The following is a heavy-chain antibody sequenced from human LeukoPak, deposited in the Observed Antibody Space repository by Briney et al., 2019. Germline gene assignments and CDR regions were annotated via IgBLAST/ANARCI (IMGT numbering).Heavy chain of an antibody. CDR3: TSTYYDILTGYYVGLDY. Sequence: GGSLRLSCAASGFTFSSYSMNWVRQAPGKGLEWVGFIRSKAYGGTTEYAASVKGRFTISRDDSKSIAYLQMNSLKTEDTAVYYCTSTYYDILTGYYVGLDYWGQGTLVTVSS. J-gene: IGHJ4*02. CDR1: GFTFSSYS. CDR2: IRSKAYGGTT. V-gene: IGHV3-49*04. D-gene: IGHD3-9*01.